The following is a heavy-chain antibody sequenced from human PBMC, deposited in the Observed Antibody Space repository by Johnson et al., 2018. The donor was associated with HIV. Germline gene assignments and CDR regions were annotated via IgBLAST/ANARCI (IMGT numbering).Heavy chain of an antibody. J-gene: IGHJ3*02. CDR2: IKQDGSEK. CDR3: AKDVGNYWPNAFDI. D-gene: IGHD3-22*01. CDR1: GFTFSTSA. V-gene: IGHV3-7*01. Sequence: VQLVESGGGVVQPGRSLRLSCAASGFTFSTSAMHWVRQAPGKGLEWVANIKQDGSEKYYVDSVKGRFTISRDNAKNSLYLQMNSLRAEDTAVYYCAKDVGNYWPNAFDIWGQGTTVTVSS.